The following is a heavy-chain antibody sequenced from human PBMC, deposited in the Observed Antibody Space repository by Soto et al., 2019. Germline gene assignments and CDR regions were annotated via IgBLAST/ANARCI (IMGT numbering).Heavy chain of an antibody. D-gene: IGHD2-15*01. CDR1: GYTFTSYD. V-gene: IGHV1-8*01. Sequence: ASVKVSCKASGYTFTSYDINWVRQATGQGLQCMGWMNPNSGNTGYAQKFQGRVTMTRNTSISTAYMELSSLRSEDTAVYYCGRVVGGYCSGGSCYDCGMDVWGRVTTVTVSS. J-gene: IGHJ6*02. CDR3: GRVVGGYCSGGSCYDCGMDV. CDR2: MNPNSGNT.